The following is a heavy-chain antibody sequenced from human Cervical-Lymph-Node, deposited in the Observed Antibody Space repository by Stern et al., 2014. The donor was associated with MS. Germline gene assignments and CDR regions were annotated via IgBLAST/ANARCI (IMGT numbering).Heavy chain of an antibody. Sequence: DQLVESGPGLVKPSETLSLTCSVSGFSISSGYYWGWIRQPPGKGLEWIGTIHHSGTTFYNPSLKRRVTISIDTSKTQTSLKFSSVTAADTATFYCVRDQGASSFDYWGQGTLVTVSS. D-gene: IGHD6-6*01. V-gene: IGHV4-38-2*02. J-gene: IGHJ4*02. CDR2: IHHSGTT. CDR1: GFSISSGYY. CDR3: VRDQGASSFDY.